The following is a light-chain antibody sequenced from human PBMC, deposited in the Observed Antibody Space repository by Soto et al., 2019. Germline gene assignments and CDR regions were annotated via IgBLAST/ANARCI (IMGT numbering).Light chain of an antibody. Sequence: QSALTQPSSMSGSPGQSITISCTETSCDIGAYEHVSWYQQRPGRAPKVLIYDVRIRPSEVSNRFSGSKSGDTASLTISGLQAEDEAVYYCASKTTSSTVLFGGGTKLTVL. CDR2: DVR. CDR3: ASKTTSSTVL. V-gene: IGLV2-14*03. J-gene: IGLJ2*01. CDR1: SCDIGAYEH.